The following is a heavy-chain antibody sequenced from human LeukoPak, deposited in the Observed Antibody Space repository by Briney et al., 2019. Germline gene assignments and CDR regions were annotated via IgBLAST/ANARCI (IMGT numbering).Heavy chain of an antibody. J-gene: IGHJ4*02. V-gene: IGHV3-66*01. CDR2: IYSGGST. CDR3: ARGRPSSGWPGYYFDY. CDR1: GFTVSSNY. Sequence: TGGSLRLSCAASGFTVSSNYMSWVRQAPGEGLEWVSVIYSGGSTYYADSVKGRFTISRDNSKNTLYLQMNSLRAEDTAVYYCARGRPSSGWPGYYFDYWGQGTLVTVSS. D-gene: IGHD6-19*01.